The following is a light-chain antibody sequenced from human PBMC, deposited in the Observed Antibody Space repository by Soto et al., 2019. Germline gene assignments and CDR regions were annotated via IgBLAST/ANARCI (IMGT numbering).Light chain of an antibody. CDR3: QQRSNWPRT. CDR2: DVS. J-gene: IGKJ1*01. V-gene: IGKV3-11*01. CDR1: QSVSSSY. Sequence: EIVLTQSTGTLSFSPGERATLSCRASQSVSSSYLAWYQQKPGQAPRLLIYDVSNRATGIPARFSGSGSGTDFTLTISSLEPEDFAVYYCQQRSNWPRTFGQGTKVDIK.